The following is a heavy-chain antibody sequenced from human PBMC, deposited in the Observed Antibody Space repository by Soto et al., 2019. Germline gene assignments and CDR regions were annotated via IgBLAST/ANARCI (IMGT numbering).Heavy chain of an antibody. J-gene: IGHJ6*02. Sequence: LKISCKGSGYNFDTYWINWVRQTPGKGLEWMGRIDPIDSKTKYSPSLEGHITISVDKSISTTYLQWSSLKASDTAIYYCARRIAAAGGYYYYAFDVWGQGTAVTVSS. CDR1: GYNFDTYW. CDR2: IDPIDSKT. V-gene: IGHV5-10-1*01. D-gene: IGHD6-13*01. CDR3: ARRIAAAGGYYYYAFDV.